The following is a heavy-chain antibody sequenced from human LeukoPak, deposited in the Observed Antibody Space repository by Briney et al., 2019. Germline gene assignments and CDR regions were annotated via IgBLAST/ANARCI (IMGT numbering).Heavy chain of an antibody. J-gene: IGHJ4*02. D-gene: IGHD3-22*01. CDR1: GGSFSGYY. Sequence: PWETLSLTCAVYGGSFSGYYWSWIRQPPGKGLEWIGEINHSGSTNYNPSLKSRVTISVDTSKNQFSLKLSSVTAADTAVYYCAREGTDSSGYYYGPDFDYWGQGTLVTVSS. CDR3: AREGTDSSGYYYGPDFDY. CDR2: INHSGST. V-gene: IGHV4-34*01.